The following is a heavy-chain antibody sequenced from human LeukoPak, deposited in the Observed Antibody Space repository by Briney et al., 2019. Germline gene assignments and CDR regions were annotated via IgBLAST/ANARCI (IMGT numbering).Heavy chain of an antibody. CDR3: AKAGVLRYFDWSYYLYYFDY. CDR1: GFIFSSHG. D-gene: IGHD3-9*01. V-gene: IGHV3-23*01. CDR2: ISGSGGST. Sequence: GGSLRLSCAASGFIFSSHGMNWVRQAPGKGLEWVSAISGSGGSTYYADSVKGRFTISRDNSKNTLYLQMNSLRAGDTAVYYCAKAGVLRYFDWSYYLYYFDYWGQGTLVTVSS. J-gene: IGHJ4*02.